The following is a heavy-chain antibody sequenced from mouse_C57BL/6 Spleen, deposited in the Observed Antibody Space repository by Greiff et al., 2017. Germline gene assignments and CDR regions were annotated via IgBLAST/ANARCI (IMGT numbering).Heavy chain of an antibody. V-gene: IGHV14-3*01. CDR2: IDPANGNT. CDR1: GFNFKNTY. J-gene: IGHJ4*01. D-gene: IGHD1-1*01. CDR3: ARSVVANYAMDY. Sequence: VQLQQSVAELVRPGASVKLSCTASGFNFKNTYMHWVKQRPEQGLEWIGRIDPANGNTKYAPKFQGKATMTADTSSNTAYLQLSSLTSEDTAIYYCARSVVANYAMDYWGQGTSVTVSS.